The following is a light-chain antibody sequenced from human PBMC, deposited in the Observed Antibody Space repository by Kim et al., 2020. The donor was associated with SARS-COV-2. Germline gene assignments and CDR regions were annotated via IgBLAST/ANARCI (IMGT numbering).Light chain of an antibody. CDR2: DAT. CDR1: QNINTY. CDR3: QQRAIWLT. Sequence: RSLSPGERATLSCRASQNINTYLAWYQLRPTQAPRLLIYDATKRATGIPSRFSGAGSGTDFTLTISSLEPEDFAVCSCQQRAIWLTFGGGTKLEI. V-gene: IGKV3-11*01. J-gene: IGKJ4*01.